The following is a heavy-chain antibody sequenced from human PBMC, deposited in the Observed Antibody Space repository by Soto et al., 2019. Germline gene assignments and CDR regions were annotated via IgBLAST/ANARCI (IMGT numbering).Heavy chain of an antibody. V-gene: IGHV4-59*01. CDR3: ARLQRTVTAYYYYYDMDV. Sequence: QVQLQESGPGLVKPSETLSLTCTVSGGSISSNFWSWIRQPPRKGLEWIGNFYYTGSTNYNASLTSRVTISVDTSKTQFSLRLSSVTAADTAVYYCARLQRTVTAYYYYYDMDVWGQGTTVTVSS. CDR1: GGSISSNF. D-gene: IGHD2-21*02. CDR2: FYYTGST. J-gene: IGHJ6*02.